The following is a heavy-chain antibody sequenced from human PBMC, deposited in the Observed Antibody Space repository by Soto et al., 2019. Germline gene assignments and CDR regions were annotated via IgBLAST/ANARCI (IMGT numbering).Heavy chain of an antibody. Sequence: QDQLVQSGAEVQKPGSSVKVSCKASGGTFSSHTFSWVRQAPGQGLEWIGRIIPALGTVTYAQKFQGRVTITADESATTVYMELNSLRSEDTAVYYCARPDFGDYWYFDLWGRGTLVTVSS. CDR1: GGTFSSHT. CDR2: IIPALGTV. V-gene: IGHV1-69*08. J-gene: IGHJ2*01. D-gene: IGHD4-17*01. CDR3: ARPDFGDYWYFDL.